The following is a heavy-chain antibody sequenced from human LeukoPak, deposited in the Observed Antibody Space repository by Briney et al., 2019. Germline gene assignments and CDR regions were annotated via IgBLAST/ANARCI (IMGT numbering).Heavy chain of an antibody. V-gene: IGHV1-24*01. CDR3: ATVGYSSSWEFDY. Sequence: ASVKVSCKVSGYTLTELSMHWVRQAPGKGLGWMGGFDPEDGETIYAQKFQGRVTMTEDTSTDTAYMELSSLRSEDTAVYYCATVGYSSSWEFDYWGQGTLVTVSS. CDR1: GYTLTELS. D-gene: IGHD6-13*01. CDR2: FDPEDGET. J-gene: IGHJ4*02.